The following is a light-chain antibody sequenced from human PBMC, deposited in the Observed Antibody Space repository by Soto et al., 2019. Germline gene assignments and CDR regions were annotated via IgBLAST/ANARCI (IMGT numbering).Light chain of an antibody. CDR2: VNSDGSH. CDR1: SGHSSYA. Sequence: QPVRTQSPSASASLGASVKLTCTLSSGHSSYAIAWHQQQPEKGPRYLMRVNSDGSHIKGDGIPDRFSGSSSGAERYLTISSLQSEDEADYYCQTWGTGTVVFGGGTKVTVL. CDR3: QTWGTGTVV. V-gene: IGLV4-69*01. J-gene: IGLJ2*01.